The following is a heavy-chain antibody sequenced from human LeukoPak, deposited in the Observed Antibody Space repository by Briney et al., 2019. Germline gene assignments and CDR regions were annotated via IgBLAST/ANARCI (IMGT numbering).Heavy chain of an antibody. CDR1: GYTFTSYD. CDR2: MNPNSGNT. V-gene: IGHV1-8*01. CDR3: ARGGGYCSGGRCYRGFDC. J-gene: IGHJ4*02. D-gene: IGHD2-15*01. Sequence: ASVKLSCKASGYTFTSYDINWVRQATGQGLEWMGWMNPNSGNTGYAQNFQGRVTMTRNTSISTACMELSSLRSEDTAVYYCARGGGYCSGGRCYRGFDCWGQGTLVTV.